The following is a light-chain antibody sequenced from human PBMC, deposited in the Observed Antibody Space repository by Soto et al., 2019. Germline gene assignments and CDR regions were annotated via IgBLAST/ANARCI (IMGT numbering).Light chain of an antibody. V-gene: IGKV1-5*03. CDR2: KAS. CDR1: QSISSW. J-gene: IGKJ1*01. Sequence: DIQMTQSPSTLSASVGDRVTITCRASQSISSWLAWYQQKPGKAPKLLLYKASSLESGVPSRFSGSGSWTEFTLTISSLQPDDFATYYCQQYNSYPWTFGQGTKVEIK. CDR3: QQYNSYPWT.